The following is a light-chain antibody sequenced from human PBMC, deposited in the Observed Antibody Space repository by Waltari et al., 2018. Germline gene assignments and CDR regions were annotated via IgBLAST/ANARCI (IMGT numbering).Light chain of an antibody. J-gene: IGLJ1*01. CDR1: RLGSKP. Sequence: SYDLTQPPAVSVSPGQTAIITCSGDRLGSKPVSWYQHKPGQSPVLIIFEDRKRPSGIPERFSASNSGNTATLTIIGTQAMDEADYYCQAWDSTSFYVFGTGTKVSV. CDR2: EDR. V-gene: IGLV3-1*01. CDR3: QAWDSTSFYV.